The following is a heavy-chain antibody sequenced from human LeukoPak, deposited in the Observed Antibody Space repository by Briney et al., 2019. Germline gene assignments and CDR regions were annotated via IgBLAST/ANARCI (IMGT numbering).Heavy chain of an antibody. CDR1: GGSISSYY. CDR2: IYYSGST. Sequence: SETLSLTCTVSGGSISSYYRSWIRQPPGKGLEWIGYIYYSGSTNYNPSLKSRVTISVDTSKNQFSLKLSSVTAADTAVYYCARQSRQLWHAFDIWGQGTMVTVSS. J-gene: IGHJ3*02. D-gene: IGHD5-18*01. V-gene: IGHV4-59*08. CDR3: ARQSRQLWHAFDI.